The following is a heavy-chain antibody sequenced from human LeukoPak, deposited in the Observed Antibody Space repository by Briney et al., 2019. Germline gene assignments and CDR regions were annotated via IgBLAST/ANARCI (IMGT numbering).Heavy chain of an antibody. V-gene: IGHV4-59*08. CDR2: IYYSGST. D-gene: IGHD6-13*01. J-gene: IGHJ4*02. CDR1: GGSISSYY. Sequence: SETLSLTCTVSGGSISSYYWSWIRQPPGKGLEWIGNIYYSGSTNYNPSLKSRVTISVDTSKNQFSLKLSSVTAADTAVYYCARMPGGSSWRFDYWGQGTLVTVSS. CDR3: ARMPGGSSWRFDY.